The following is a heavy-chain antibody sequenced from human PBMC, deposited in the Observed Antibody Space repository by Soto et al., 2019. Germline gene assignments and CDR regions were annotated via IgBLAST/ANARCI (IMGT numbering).Heavy chain of an antibody. V-gene: IGHV3-23*01. CDR1: GFTFSNYA. CDR2: ISGSGGST. J-gene: IGHJ4*02. CDR3: AKSPAQYCSGGSCYLDY. D-gene: IGHD2-15*01. Sequence: GGSLRLSCAASGFTFSNYAMSWFRQAPGKGLEWVSAISGSGGSTYYADSVKGRFTISRDNSKNTLYLQMNSLRAEDTAVYYCAKSPAQYCSGGSCYLDYWGQGTLVTVSS.